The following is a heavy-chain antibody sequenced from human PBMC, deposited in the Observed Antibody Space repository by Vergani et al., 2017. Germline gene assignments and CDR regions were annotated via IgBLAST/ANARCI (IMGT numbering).Heavy chain of an antibody. CDR3: ARDQLRQDGGPCAFDI. D-gene: IGHD1-1*01. CDR1: GGTFSSYA. J-gene: IGHJ3*02. Sequence: QVQLVQSGAEVKKPGSSVKVSCKASGGTFSSYAISWVRQAPGQGLEWMGGIIPIFGTANYAQKFQGRVTITTDESTSTAYMELSSLRSEDTAVYYCARDQLRQDGGPCAFDIWGGGTMVTVSS. CDR2: IIPIFGTA. V-gene: IGHV1-69*01.